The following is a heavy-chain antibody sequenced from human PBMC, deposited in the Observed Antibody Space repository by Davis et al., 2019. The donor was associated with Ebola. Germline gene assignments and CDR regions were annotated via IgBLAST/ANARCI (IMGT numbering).Heavy chain of an antibody. J-gene: IGHJ4*02. CDR3: AKDERYNWNYLAIY. CDR2: ISGSGGST. V-gene: IGHV3-23*01. CDR1: GFTFSSYA. D-gene: IGHD1-7*01. Sequence: GEFLKISCAASGFTFSSYAMSWVRQAPGKGLEWVSAISGSGGSTYYADSVKGRFTISRDNSKNTLYLQMNSLRAEDTAVYYCAKDERYNWNYLAIYWGQGTLVTVSS.